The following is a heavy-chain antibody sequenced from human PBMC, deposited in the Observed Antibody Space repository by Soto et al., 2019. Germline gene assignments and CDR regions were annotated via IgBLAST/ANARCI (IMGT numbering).Heavy chain of an antibody. CDR3: ARGGGYDSFDY. D-gene: IGHD5-12*01. J-gene: IGHJ4*02. V-gene: IGHV4-30-2*06. Sequence: SETLSLTCTVSGASISYGGFSWSWIRQSPGKGLEWIGYISHLESTYFHPSFKSRLTMSIDRTRNQFSLKLSSVTAADMAVYYCARGGGYDSFDYWGQGVLVTVPQ. CDR1: GASISYGGFS. CDR2: ISHLEST.